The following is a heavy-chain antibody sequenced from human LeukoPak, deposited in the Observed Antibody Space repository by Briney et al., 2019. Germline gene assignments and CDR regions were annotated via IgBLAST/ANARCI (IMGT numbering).Heavy chain of an antibody. J-gene: IGHJ6*02. Sequence: ASVKVSCKASGYTFTGYYIHWVRQAPGQGLEWMGWINPNSGGTNYAQKFQGRVTMTRDTSISTAYMELSRLRSDDTAVYYCARDITAVAGIGYYYYYGMDVWGQGTTVTVSS. CDR3: ARDITAVAGIGYYYYYGMDV. CDR1: GYTFTGYY. V-gene: IGHV1-2*02. CDR2: INPNSGGT. D-gene: IGHD6-19*01.